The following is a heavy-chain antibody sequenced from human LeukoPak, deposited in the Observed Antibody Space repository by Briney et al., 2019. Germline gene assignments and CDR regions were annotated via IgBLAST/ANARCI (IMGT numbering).Heavy chain of an antibody. CDR2: ISSSSSYI. CDR3: ARDRGGYDSFFDY. CDR1: EFTFSSYG. V-gene: IGHV3-21*01. Sequence: PGGSLRLSCAASEFTFSSYGMSWVRQAPGKGLEWVSSISSSSSYIYYADSVKGRFTISRDNAKNSLYLQMNSLRAEDTAVYYCARDRGGYDSFFDYWGQGTLVTVSS. J-gene: IGHJ4*02. D-gene: IGHD5-12*01.